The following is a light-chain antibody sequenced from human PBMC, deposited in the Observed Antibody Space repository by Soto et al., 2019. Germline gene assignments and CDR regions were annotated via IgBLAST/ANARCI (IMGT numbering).Light chain of an antibody. CDR1: SSDVGGYNY. J-gene: IGLJ1*01. V-gene: IGLV2-14*01. Sequence: QSVLTQPASVSGSPGQSITISCTGTSSDVGGYNYVSWYQQHPGKAPKLMIYEVNNRPSGVSNRFSGSKSGNTASVTISGLQAEDEADYYCSSYTTSSTYVFGTGTKLTVL. CDR3: SSYTTSSTYV. CDR2: EVN.